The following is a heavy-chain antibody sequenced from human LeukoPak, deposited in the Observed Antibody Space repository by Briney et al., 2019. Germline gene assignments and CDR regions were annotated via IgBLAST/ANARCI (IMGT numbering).Heavy chain of an antibody. Sequence: SVKVSCKASGDTVRKYAIGWVRQAPGQGLDWIGGITSTYGASNYAQKFQGRVTLTTDESANTAYMELRSLRSDVTAVYYCARDRTGYGNYYFDSWGQGTPVTVSS. D-gene: IGHD5-18*01. V-gene: IGHV1-69*05. J-gene: IGHJ4*02. CDR3: ARDRTGYGNYYFDS. CDR1: GDTVRKYA. CDR2: ITSTYGAS.